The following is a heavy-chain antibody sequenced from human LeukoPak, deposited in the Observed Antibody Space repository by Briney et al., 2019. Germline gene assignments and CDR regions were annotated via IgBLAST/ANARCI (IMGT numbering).Heavy chain of an antibody. J-gene: IGHJ6*03. CDR3: ARVGVLTGYYKTYYYYYMDV. CDR2: ISGYNGDT. Sequence: ASVKVSCKASGYTFTGYYMHWVRQAPGQGLEWMGWISGYNGDTKYAQKLQGRVTMTTETSTSTAYMELRSLRSDDTAVYYCARVGVLTGYYKTYYYYYMDVWGKGSTVTISS. D-gene: IGHD3-9*01. CDR1: GYTFTGYY. V-gene: IGHV1-18*04.